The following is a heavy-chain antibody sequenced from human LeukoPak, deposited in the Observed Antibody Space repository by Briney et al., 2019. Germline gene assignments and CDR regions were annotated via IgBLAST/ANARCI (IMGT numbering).Heavy chain of an antibody. J-gene: IGHJ4*02. CDR3: AREDG. Sequence: GGSLRLSCAASGFPFSSYDMHWVRQAPGKGLDWVAFIRYDGSNKFYSGSVRGRFTISRDNSKSTLYLQMNSLRPEDTAVYYCAREDGWGQGTLVTVSS. D-gene: IGHD4-17*01. V-gene: IGHV3-30*02. CDR2: IRYDGSNK. CDR1: GFPFSSYD.